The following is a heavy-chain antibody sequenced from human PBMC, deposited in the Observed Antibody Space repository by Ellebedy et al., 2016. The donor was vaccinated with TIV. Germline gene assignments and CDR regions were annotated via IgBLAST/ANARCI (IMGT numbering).Heavy chain of an antibody. CDR1: GGSFSGYY. V-gene: IGHV4-34*01. J-gene: IGHJ4*02. CDR2: VNHSGST. CDR3: ARGSRLTGTRCSDY. Sequence: SETLSLTXAVYGGSFSGYYWSWVRQPPGKGLEWIGEVNHSGSTNYNPSLKSRVTISVDTSKNQFSLKLNSVTAADTAVYYCARGSRLTGTRCSDYWGQGTLVTVSS. D-gene: IGHD1-20*01.